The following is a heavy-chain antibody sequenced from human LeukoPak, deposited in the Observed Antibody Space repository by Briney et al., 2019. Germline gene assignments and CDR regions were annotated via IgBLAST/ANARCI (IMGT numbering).Heavy chain of an antibody. CDR2: ISYDGSNK. D-gene: IGHD3-3*01. Sequence: GGSLRLSCAASGFTFSSYGMHWVRQASGKGLEWVAVISYDGSNKYYADSVKGRFTISRDNSKNTLYLQMNSLRAEDTAVYYCAKEGEVLRFLEWLLGNYFDYWGQGTLVTVSS. CDR3: AKEGEVLRFLEWLLGNYFDY. CDR1: GFTFSSYG. J-gene: IGHJ4*02. V-gene: IGHV3-30*18.